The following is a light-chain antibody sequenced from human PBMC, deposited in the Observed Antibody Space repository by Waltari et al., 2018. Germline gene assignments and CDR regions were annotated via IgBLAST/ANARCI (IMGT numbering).Light chain of an antibody. CDR1: QSVSSSY. V-gene: IGKV3-20*01. J-gene: IGKJ2*01. CDR2: GAS. Sequence: EIVLTQSPGTLSLSPGERATLSCRASQSVSSSYLAWYQQKPGQAPRLLIYGASSMATGIPDRFRGSGSGTDFTLTISRLEPEDFAVYYCQQYGSSPYTFGQGTKLEIK. CDR3: QQYGSSPYT.